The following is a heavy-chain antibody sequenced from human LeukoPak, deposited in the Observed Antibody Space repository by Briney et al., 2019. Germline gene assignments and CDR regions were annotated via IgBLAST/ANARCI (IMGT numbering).Heavy chain of an antibody. V-gene: IGHV3-64D*09. Sequence: GGSLRLSCSASGFTFSSYAMHWVRQAPGKGLEYVSAISSNGGSTYYADSVKGRFTISRDNSKNTLYLQMSSLKGEDKAVYYCVKTPQYYYDSSGFYSNWGQGTLVTVSS. CDR3: VKTPQYYYDSSGFYSN. J-gene: IGHJ4*02. CDR1: GFTFSSYA. D-gene: IGHD3-22*01. CDR2: ISSNGGST.